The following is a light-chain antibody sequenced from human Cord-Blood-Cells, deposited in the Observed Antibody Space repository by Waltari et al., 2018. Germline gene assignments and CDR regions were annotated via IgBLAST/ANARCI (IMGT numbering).Light chain of an antibody. CDR3: QQYGSSPYT. CDR1: QSVSSSY. V-gene: IGKV3-20*01. Sequence: EIVLTQSPGTLSLSPGERATLSCRASQSVSSSYLAWYQQNPGQAPRLLIYGASSRATCIPDRFSGSGSGTDFTLTISSLEPEDFAVYYCQQYGSSPYTVGQGTKLEIK. J-gene: IGKJ2*01. CDR2: GAS.